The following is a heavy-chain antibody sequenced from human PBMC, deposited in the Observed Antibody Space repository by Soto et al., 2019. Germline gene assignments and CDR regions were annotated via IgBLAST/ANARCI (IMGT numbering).Heavy chain of an antibody. V-gene: IGHV3-23*01. D-gene: IGHD3-10*01. CDR3: AKDRSTYYLVPPFDP. Sequence: PGGSLRLSCAASGFTFSSYAMSWVRQAPGKGLEWVSAISGSGGSTYYADSVKGRFTISRDNSKNTLYLQMNSLRAEDAAVYYCAKDRSTYYLVPPFDPWGQGTLVTVSS. CDR2: ISGSGGST. J-gene: IGHJ5*02. CDR1: GFTFSSYA.